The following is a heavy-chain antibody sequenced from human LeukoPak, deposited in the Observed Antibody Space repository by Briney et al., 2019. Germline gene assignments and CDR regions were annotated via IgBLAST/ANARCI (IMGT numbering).Heavy chain of an antibody. Sequence: SETLSLTCTVSGGSISSGGYYWNWIRQHPGKGLEWIGYIYYSGSTYYNPSLKSRVTISVDTSKNQFSLKLSSVTAADTAVYYCARGGRFLEWFLWGQGTLVTVSS. D-gene: IGHD3-3*01. V-gene: IGHV4-31*03. CDR2: IYYSGST. CDR1: GGSISSGGYY. CDR3: ARGGRFLEWFL. J-gene: IGHJ4*02.